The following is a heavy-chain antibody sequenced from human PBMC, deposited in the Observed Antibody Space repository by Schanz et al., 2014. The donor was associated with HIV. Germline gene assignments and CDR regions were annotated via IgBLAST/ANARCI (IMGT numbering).Heavy chain of an antibody. D-gene: IGHD6-6*01. CDR2: IIPLSGTT. V-gene: IGHV1-69*06. CDR3: AREPSFSGLDV. CDR1: GHTSTNYG. J-gene: IGHJ6*02. Sequence: QVQLVQSGAEVKKPGASVKVSCKASGHTSTNYGITWVRQAPGQGLEWMGGIIPLSGTTSYAQTLRGRVTITADKSTSTAYMELSSLRYDDTAVYYCAREPSFSGLDVWGQGTTVIVSS.